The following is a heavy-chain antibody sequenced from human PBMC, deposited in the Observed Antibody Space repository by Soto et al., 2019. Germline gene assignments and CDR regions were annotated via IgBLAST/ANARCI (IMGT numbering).Heavy chain of an antibody. CDR2: ISGSGGST. D-gene: IGHD2-2*01. V-gene: IGHV3-23*01. CDR1: GFTFSSYA. Sequence: VGSLRRCCAASGFTFSSYAMSWVRQAPGKGLEWVSAISGSGGSTYYADSVKGRFTISRDNSKNTLYLQMNSLRAEDTAVYYCATVRSHCSSTSCSHYYYYGMDVWGQGSTVTVSS. CDR3: ATVRSHCSSTSCSHYYYYGMDV. J-gene: IGHJ6*02.